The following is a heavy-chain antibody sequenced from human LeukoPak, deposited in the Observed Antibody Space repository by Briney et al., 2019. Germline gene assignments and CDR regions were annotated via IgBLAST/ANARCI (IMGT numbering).Heavy chain of an antibody. CDR2: ISGSTGST. Sequence: GESLKISCQGSGYSFTSSWIGWVRQMPGKGLEWVSLISGSTGSTYYADSVKGRFSISRDNSKNTVYLQMNSLRVEDTAVYYCAKGPVSAIVGATTLDYWGQGTLVTVSS. J-gene: IGHJ4*02. V-gene: IGHV3-23*01. CDR1: GYSFTSSW. D-gene: IGHD1-26*01. CDR3: AKGPVSAIVGATTLDY.